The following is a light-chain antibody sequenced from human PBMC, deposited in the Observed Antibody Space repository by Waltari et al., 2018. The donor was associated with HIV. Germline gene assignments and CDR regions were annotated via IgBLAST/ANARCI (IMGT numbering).Light chain of an antibody. V-gene: IGLV2-8*01. CDR2: DVS. CDR1: SPDLATSNF. CDR3: SSDGGTSDGRANTFYVV. Sequence: QSALPQPPSASGSPGQSIPISCPGSSPDLATSNFVSCSHPHPGKAPRRILSDVSKRPAGVPDRFSGSKSGNTASLTVSGLQAEDEATYYCSSDGGTSDGRANTFYVVFGGGTKLTVL. J-gene: IGLJ2*01.